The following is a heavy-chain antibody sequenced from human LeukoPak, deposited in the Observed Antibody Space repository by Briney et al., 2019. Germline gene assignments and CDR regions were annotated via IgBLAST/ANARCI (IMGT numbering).Heavy chain of an antibody. J-gene: IGHJ4*02. CDR2: IYYSGST. Sequence: TLSLTCTVSGGSISSGDYYWSWIRQPPGKGLEWFGYIYYSGSTYYNPALKRRVTISVDTSKNQFSLKLSSVTAADTAVYYCARSLAIFGVVTDWGQGTLVTVSS. CDR3: ARSLAIFGVVTD. CDR1: GGSISSGDYY. V-gene: IGHV4-30-4*08. D-gene: IGHD3-3*01.